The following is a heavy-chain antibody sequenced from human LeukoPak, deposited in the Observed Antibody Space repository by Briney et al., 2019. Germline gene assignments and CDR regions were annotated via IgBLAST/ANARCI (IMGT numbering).Heavy chain of an antibody. D-gene: IGHD5-18*01. V-gene: IGHV4-34*01. CDR1: GGSFSGYY. J-gene: IGHJ5*02. CDR3: AAWIQPGWFDP. Sequence: SETLSLTCAVYGGSFSGYYWSWIRQPPGKGLEWIGEINHSGSTNYNPSLKSRVTISVDTSKNQFSLKLSSVTAADTAVYYCAAWIQPGWFDPWGQGTLVTVSS. CDR2: INHSGST.